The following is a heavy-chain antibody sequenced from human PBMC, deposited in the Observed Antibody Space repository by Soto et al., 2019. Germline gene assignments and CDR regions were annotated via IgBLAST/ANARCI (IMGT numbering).Heavy chain of an antibody. Sequence: GGSLRLSCAASGFTFNSYAMSWVRQAPGKGLEWVSVIRSSGGSGGSTYYADSVKGRFTISRDNAKNSLHLQMNSLRAEDTAVYYCTRDASRDSSARGWFDPWGPGTLVTVSS. V-gene: IGHV3-23*01. J-gene: IGHJ5*02. D-gene: IGHD6-13*01. CDR3: TRDASRDSSARGWFDP. CDR1: GFTFNSYA. CDR2: IRSSGGSGGST.